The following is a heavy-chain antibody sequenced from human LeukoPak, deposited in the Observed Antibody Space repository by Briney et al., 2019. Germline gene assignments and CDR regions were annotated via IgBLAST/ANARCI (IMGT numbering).Heavy chain of an antibody. CDR3: ATHHSGNYYEFDR. V-gene: IGHV4-39*01. CDR2: IYYSGST. CDR1: GGSISSSSSY. D-gene: IGHD1-26*01. J-gene: IGHJ5*02. Sequence: PSETLSLTCTVSGGSISSSSSYWGWIRQPPGKGLEWIGSIYYSGSTYYNPSLKSRVTISVDTSKNQFSLKLSSVTAADTAVYYCATHHSGNYYEFDRWGQGTLVTVSS.